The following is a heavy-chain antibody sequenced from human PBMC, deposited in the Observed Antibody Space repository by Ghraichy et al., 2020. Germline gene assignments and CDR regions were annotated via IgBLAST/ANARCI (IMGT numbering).Heavy chain of an antibody. CDR3: ARGGLRTRRLAAREYNWFDP. J-gene: IGHJ5*02. D-gene: IGHD6-6*01. V-gene: IGHV4-34*01. CDR1: GGSFSGYY. Sequence: ETLSLTCAVYGGSFSGYYWSWIRQPPGKGLEWIGEINHSGSTNYNPSLKSRVTISVDTSKNQFSLKLSSVTAADTAVYYCARGGLRTRRLAAREYNWFDPWGQGTLVTVSS. CDR2: INHSGST.